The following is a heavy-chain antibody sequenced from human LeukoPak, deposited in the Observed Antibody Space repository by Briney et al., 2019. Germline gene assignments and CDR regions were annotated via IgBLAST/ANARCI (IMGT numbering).Heavy chain of an antibody. J-gene: IGHJ5*02. V-gene: IGHV4-59*01. Sequence: SETLSLTCTVSGGSISSYYWSWIRQPPGKGLEWIGYIYYSGSINNNPSLKSRVTISVDTSKNQFSLKLSSVTAADTAVYYCAGGGGSSWSRFDPWGQGTLVTVSS. CDR1: GGSISSYY. CDR2: IYYSGSI. CDR3: AGGGGSSWSRFDP. D-gene: IGHD6-13*01.